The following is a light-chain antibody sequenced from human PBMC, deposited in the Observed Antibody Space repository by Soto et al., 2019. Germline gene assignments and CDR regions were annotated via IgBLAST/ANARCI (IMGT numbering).Light chain of an antibody. J-gene: IGLJ1*01. Sequence: QSALTQPRSVSGSPGQSVTISCTGTSSDVGGYNYVSWYQQHPGKAPKLMIYDVSKRPSGVPDRFSGSKSGNTASLTISGLQPEDEAAYYCCSYAGSYTHVFGTGTKVTVL. CDR2: DVS. CDR3: CSYAGSYTHV. V-gene: IGLV2-11*01. CDR1: SSDVGGYNY.